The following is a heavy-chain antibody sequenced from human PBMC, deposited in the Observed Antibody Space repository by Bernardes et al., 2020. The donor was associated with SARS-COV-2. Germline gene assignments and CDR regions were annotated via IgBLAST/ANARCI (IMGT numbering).Heavy chain of an antibody. CDR3: ARGISSITIFGVVSRWFDP. D-gene: IGHD3-3*01. V-gene: IGHV4-61*01. Sequence: SESLSLMCTVSGGSVSSGSYYWSWLLQPPGKGLEWIGYIYYSGITNYNPSLKSRVTISVDTSKNQFSLKLSSVTAADTAVYYCARGISSITIFGVVSRWFDPWGQGTLVTVSS. J-gene: IGHJ5*02. CDR2: IYYSGIT. CDR1: GGSVSSGSYY.